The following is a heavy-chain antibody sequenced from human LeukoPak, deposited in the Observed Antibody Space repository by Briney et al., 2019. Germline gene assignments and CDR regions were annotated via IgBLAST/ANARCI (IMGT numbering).Heavy chain of an antibody. CDR2: IGTYNGNT. CDR1: GYTFTSYG. J-gene: IGHJ4*02. CDR3: ARDFPLIAVAAPGH. Sequence: ASVKVSCKASGYTFTSYGINWVRQAPGQGLEWMGWIGTYNGNTNYAQKLQGRVTMTTDTSTSTANMELRSLGSDDTAVYYCARDFPLIAVAAPGHWGQGTLVTVSS. D-gene: IGHD6-19*01. V-gene: IGHV1-18*01.